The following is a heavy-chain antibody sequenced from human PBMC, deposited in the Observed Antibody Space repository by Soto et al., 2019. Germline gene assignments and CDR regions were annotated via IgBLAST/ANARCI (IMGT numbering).Heavy chain of an antibody. CDR1: GRTVNGYN. D-gene: IGHD3-3*01. V-gene: IGHV4-34*08. CDR2: INYTGGT. J-gene: IGHJ5*02. CDR3: ATRITVFGLLIPPFDP. Sequence: PSETLSLTCAVYGRTVNGYNWNWIRQPPGKGLEWIGDINYTGGTHDNPYRKIRVTMSVDTSKNQFSLRWSSVTAADTAIYSCATRITVFGLLIPPFDPWGQGTQVTVSS.